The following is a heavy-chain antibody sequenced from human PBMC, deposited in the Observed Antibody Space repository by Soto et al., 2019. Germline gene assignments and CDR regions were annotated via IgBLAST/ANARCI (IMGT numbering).Heavy chain of an antibody. D-gene: IGHD3-10*01. CDR3: ARHRSGSSDY. V-gene: IGHV4-59*08. J-gene: IGHJ4*02. CDR2: IYYSGST. CDR1: GGAISSYY. Sequence: SETLSLTCTVSGGAISSYYWSWIRQPPGKGLEWIGYIYYSGSTNYNPSLKSRVTISVDTSKNHFSLKLSPVTAADTAVYYCARHRSGSSDYWGQGTLVTVSS.